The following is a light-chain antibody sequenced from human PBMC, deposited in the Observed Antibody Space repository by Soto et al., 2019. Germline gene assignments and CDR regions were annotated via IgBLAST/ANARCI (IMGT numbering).Light chain of an antibody. V-gene: IGKV1-39*01. CDR3: QQSYRSPRGVT. J-gene: IGKJ3*01. Sequence: DIQMTQSPSSLSASVGDRVTVTCRASQSISSYLNWYQQKPGKAPKLLIYSASSLQSGVPSRFSGSGSGTDFSLTISSLQAEDFATYYCQQSYRSPRGVTFGPGTKVDIK. CDR2: SAS. CDR1: QSISSY.